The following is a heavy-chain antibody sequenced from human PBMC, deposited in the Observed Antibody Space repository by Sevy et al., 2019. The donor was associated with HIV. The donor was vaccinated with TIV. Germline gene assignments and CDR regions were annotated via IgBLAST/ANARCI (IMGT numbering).Heavy chain of an antibody. Sequence: GGSLRLSCAVSGFAVSDNCMSWVRQSPGKGLEWVSVIFSGGRTSYADSVKGRFTVSRDGSKNTLYLEMDKLRAEDTATYYCARDLVVHNDYIFVAYYYGMDVWGQGTTVTVSS. CDR1: GFAVSDNC. V-gene: IGHV3-53*01. J-gene: IGHJ6*02. CDR2: IFSGGRT. D-gene: IGHD4-4*01. CDR3: ARDLVVHNDYIFVAYYYGMDV.